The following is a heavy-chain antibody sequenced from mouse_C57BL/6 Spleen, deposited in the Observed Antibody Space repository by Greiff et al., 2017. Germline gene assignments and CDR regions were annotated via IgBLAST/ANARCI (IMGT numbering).Heavy chain of an antibody. D-gene: IGHD2-4*01. Sequence: DVQLQESGPELVKPGASVKISCKASGYSFTGYYMNWVKQSPEKSLEWIGEINPSTGGTTYNQKFKAKATLTVDKSSSTAYMQLKSLTSEDSAVYYCARDDYGIFDYWGQGTTLTVSS. J-gene: IGHJ2*01. CDR1: GYSFTGYY. CDR3: ARDDYGIFDY. V-gene: IGHV1-42*01. CDR2: INPSTGGT.